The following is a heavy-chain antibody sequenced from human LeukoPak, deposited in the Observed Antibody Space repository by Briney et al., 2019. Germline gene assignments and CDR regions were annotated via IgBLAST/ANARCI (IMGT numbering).Heavy chain of an antibody. D-gene: IGHD5-24*01. V-gene: IGHV1-24*01. CDR3: ATTSGWLQYYFDY. CDR1: GYTLTELS. J-gene: IGHJ4*02. Sequence: GASVKVSCKVSGYTLTELSMHWVRQAPAKGLEWMGGFDPEDGETIYAQKFQGRVTMTEDTSTDTAYMELSSLRSEDTAVYYCATTSGWLQYYFDYWGQGTLVTVSS. CDR2: FDPEDGET.